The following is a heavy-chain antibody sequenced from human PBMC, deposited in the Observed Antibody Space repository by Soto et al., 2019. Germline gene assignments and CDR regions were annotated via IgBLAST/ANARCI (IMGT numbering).Heavy chain of an antibody. J-gene: IGHJ4*02. D-gene: IGHD6-13*01. V-gene: IGHV4-59*01. CDR3: ARGGYSSSWYDY. CDR1: GGSIRSYY. Sequence: PSETLSLTCTVSGGSIRSYYWSWIRQPPGKGLEWIGYIYYSGSTYYSPSLKNRVTMSVDTSKNQFSLNLSSVTAADTAVYYCARGGYSSSWYDYWGQGILVTVSS. CDR2: IYYSGST.